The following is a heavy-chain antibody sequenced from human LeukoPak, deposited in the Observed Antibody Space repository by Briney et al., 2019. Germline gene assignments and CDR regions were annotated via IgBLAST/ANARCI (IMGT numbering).Heavy chain of an antibody. D-gene: IGHD3-22*01. V-gene: IGHV4-38-2*02. J-gene: IGHJ4*02. CDR1: GYSISSGYY. Sequence: SETLSLTCTVSGYSISSGYYWGWIRQPPGKGLEWIGSIYHSGSTYYNPSLKSRVTISVDTSKNQFSLKLSSVTAADTAVYYCARVHDSSGYYFDYWGQGTLVTVSS. CDR3: ARVHDSSGYYFDY. CDR2: IYHSGST.